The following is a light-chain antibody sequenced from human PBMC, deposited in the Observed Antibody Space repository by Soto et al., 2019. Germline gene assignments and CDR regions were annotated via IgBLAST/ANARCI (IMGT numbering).Light chain of an antibody. CDR2: DAS. J-gene: IGKJ4*01. CDR1: QTIGSW. CDR3: QQVNVYPST. Sequence: DIQMTQSPSTLSASFVDRVTVNCRASQTIGSWLAWYQQKPGKAPNLLIYDASTLHSGVPSRFSGGGSGTDFTLTISSLQPEDFATYYCQQVNVYPSTFGGGTKV. V-gene: IGKV1-5*01.